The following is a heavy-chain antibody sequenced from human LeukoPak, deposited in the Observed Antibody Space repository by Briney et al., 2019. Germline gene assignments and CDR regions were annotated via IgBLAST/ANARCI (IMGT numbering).Heavy chain of an antibody. J-gene: IGHJ4*02. D-gene: IGHD3-10*01. CDR2: INTDGSST. CDR3: ARVPHYYGSGSYSADY. Sequence: GGSLRLSCAASGFTFRSFWMHWVRQAPGKGLVWVSRINTDGSSTSYADSVKGRFTISRDNAKHTLYLQMHSLRVEDTAVYYCARVPHYYGSGSYSADYWGQGTLVTVSS. V-gene: IGHV3-74*01. CDR1: GFTFRSFW.